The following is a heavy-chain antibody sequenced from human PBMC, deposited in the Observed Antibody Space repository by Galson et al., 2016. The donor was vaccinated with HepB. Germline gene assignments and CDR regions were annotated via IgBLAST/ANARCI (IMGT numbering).Heavy chain of an antibody. CDR1: GFTFRAYG. D-gene: IGHD3-16*02. CDR2: NSGSGGLSASGGST. J-gene: IGHJ4*02. CDR3: AKFGMPAHVWGSYRSDFNFDH. Sequence: SLRLSCAASGFTFRAYGMSWVRQAPGKGLEWVSTNSGSGGLSASGGSTHYADSVKGRFTISRDNSKNTLYLQMNSLRAEDTAVYYCAKFGMPAHVWGSYRSDFNFDHWAQGTLVTVSS. V-gene: IGHV3-23*01.